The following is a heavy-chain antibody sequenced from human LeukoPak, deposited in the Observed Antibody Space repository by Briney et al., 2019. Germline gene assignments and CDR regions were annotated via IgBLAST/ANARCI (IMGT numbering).Heavy chain of an antibody. Sequence: SETLSLTCTVSGGSISSYYWSWIRQPAGKGLEWIGRIHTSGSTNYNPSLKSRVTMSVDTSKNQFSLKLSSVTAADTAVYYCAREADYYDSSGYYYYFDYWGQGTLVTVSS. CDR3: AREADYYDSSGYYYYFDY. CDR1: GGSISSYY. CDR2: IHTSGST. J-gene: IGHJ4*02. D-gene: IGHD3-22*01. V-gene: IGHV4-4*07.